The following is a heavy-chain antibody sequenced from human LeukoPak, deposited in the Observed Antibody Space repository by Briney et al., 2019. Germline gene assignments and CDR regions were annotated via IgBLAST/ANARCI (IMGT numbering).Heavy chain of an antibody. J-gene: IGHJ5*02. Sequence: ASVKVSCKASGYTFTSYGISWVRRAPGQGLEWMGWISAYNGNTNYAQKLQGRVTMTTDTSTSTAYMELRSLRSDDTAVYYCARDRVAAGRNWFDPWGQGTLVTVSS. D-gene: IGHD6-13*01. CDR1: GYTFTSYG. CDR2: ISAYNGNT. CDR3: ARDRVAAGRNWFDP. V-gene: IGHV1-18*01.